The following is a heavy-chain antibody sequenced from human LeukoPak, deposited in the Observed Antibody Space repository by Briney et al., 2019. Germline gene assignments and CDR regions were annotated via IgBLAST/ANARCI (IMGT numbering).Heavy chain of an antibody. J-gene: IGHJ1*01. V-gene: IGHV4-59*01. CDR2: IYYSGST. CDR3: ARGSVYTSSWHPF. D-gene: IGHD6-13*01. Sequence: PSETPSLTCTVSGGSISNSYWSWIRQPPGKGLEWIGSIYYSGSTNYNPSLKSRITISVDTSRNQFSLKLSSVTAADTAVYYCARGSVYTSSWHPFWGQGTLVTVSS. CDR1: GGSISNSY.